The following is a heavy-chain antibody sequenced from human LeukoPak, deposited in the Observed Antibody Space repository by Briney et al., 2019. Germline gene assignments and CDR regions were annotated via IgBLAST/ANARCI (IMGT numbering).Heavy chain of an antibody. CDR2: IYYSGST. CDR3: ATSSYYYGSGSYWDSYGMDV. V-gene: IGHV4-30-4*01. Sequence: SQTLSLTCTVSGGSISSGDYYWSWIRQPPGKGLEWLGYIYYSGSTYYNPSLKSRVTISVDTSKNQFSLKLSSVTAADTAVYYCATSSYYYGSGSYWDSYGMDVWGQGTTVTVSS. D-gene: IGHD3-10*01. CDR1: GGSISSGDYY. J-gene: IGHJ6*02.